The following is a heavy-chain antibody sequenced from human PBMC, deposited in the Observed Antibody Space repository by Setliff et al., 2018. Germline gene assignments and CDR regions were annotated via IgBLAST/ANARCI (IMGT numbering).Heavy chain of an antibody. D-gene: IGHD6-13*01. CDR2: ISTYNGDT. CDR1: GYTFTSYG. CDR3: ARVRTATSGAAAGIGRLIDY. J-gene: IGHJ4*02. Sequence: ASVKVSCKASGYTFTSYGISWVRQAPGQGLEWMGWISTYNGDTDYAQKLQDRLTMTTDTSTSTVYMELRSLRSDDTAVYYCARVRTATSGAAAGIGRLIDYWGQGTLVTVSS. V-gene: IGHV1-18*01.